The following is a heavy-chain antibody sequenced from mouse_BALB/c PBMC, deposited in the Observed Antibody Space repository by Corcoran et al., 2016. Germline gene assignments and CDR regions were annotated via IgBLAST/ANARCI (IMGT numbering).Heavy chain of an antibody. CDR3: ARRGTPGNFDV. CDR2: INPYNDGT. V-gene: IGHV1S136*01. J-gene: IGHJ1*01. D-gene: IGHD2-14*01. Sequence: EVQLQQAGPELVKPGASVKMSCKASGYTLTSYVMHWVKQKPGQGLEWIGYINPYNDGTKYNEKFKGKATLTSDKSSSTAYMELSSLTSEDSAVYYCARRGTPGNFDVWGAGTTVTVSS. CDR1: GYTLTSYV.